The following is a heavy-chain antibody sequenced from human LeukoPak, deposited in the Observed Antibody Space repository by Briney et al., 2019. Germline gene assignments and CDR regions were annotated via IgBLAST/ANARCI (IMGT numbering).Heavy chain of an antibody. Sequence: HPGGSLRLSCAASGFTFSSYAMSWVRQAPGKGLEWVSAISGSADSTYYADSVKGRFTISRDISKNTVYLQMSRLRAEDTAVYYCAKDLWSDILTGYLDYWGQGTLVTVSS. D-gene: IGHD3-9*01. J-gene: IGHJ4*02. CDR3: AKDLWSDILTGYLDY. CDR1: GFTFSSYA. V-gene: IGHV3-23*01. CDR2: ISGSADST.